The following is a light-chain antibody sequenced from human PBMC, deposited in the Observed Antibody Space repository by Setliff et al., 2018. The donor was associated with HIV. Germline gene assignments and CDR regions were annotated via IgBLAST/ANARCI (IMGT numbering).Light chain of an antibody. CDR3: VSWDDSLRSGG. CDR2: ENH. V-gene: IGLV1-51*02. CDR1: NSNIENNY. Sequence: QSVLAQPPSVSAAPGQPVTISCSGSNSNIENNYVSWYQQLPGTAPKLLIYENHRRPSGIPDRFSGSKSGTSATLDITGLQTGDEADYFCVSWDDSLRSGGFGGGTKVTVL. J-gene: IGLJ3*02.